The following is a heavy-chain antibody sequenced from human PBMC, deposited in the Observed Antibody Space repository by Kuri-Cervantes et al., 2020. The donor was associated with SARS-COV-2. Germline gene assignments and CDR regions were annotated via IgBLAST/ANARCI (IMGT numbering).Heavy chain of an antibody. CDR2: IWYDGSNK. Sequence: GGSLRLSCAASGFTFSSYGMHWVRQAPGKGLEWVAVIWYDGSNKYYADSVKGRFTISGDNSKNTLYLQMNSLRAEDTAVYYCAGFYYYDSSGFVANYYYMDVWGKGTTVTVSS. D-gene: IGHD3-22*01. CDR1: GFTFSSYG. J-gene: IGHJ6*03. CDR3: AGFYYYDSSGFVANYYYMDV. V-gene: IGHV3-33*01.